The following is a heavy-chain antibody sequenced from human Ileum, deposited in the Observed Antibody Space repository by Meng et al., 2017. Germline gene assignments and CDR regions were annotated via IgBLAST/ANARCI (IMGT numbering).Heavy chain of an antibody. V-gene: IGHV4-4*02. J-gene: IGHJ4*02. D-gene: IGHD4-23*01. CDR3: ARHGGYSQDF. Sequence: QVELEEWGPGLVRPSVTLSVSCAVSSGSISSNTYWSWVRQPPGKGLEWIGQISHSGSAYYNPSLKSRVTMSVDKSKSQFSLMLTSVTAADTAIYYCARHGGYSQDFWGQGTLVTVSS. CDR2: ISHSGSA. CDR1: SGSISSNTY.